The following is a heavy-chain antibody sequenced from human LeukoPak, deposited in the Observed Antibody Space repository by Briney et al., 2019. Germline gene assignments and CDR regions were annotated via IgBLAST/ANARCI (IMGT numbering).Heavy chain of an antibody. CDR3: ARDKLEIVGAPGYFDY. CDR1: GFTFSSYD. Sequence: GGSLRLSCAASGFTFSSYDMHWVRQATGKGLEWVSAIGTAGDTYYPGSVKGRFTISRDNSKNTPYLQMNSLRAEDTAVYYCARDKLEIVGAPGYFDYWGQGTLVTVSS. V-gene: IGHV3-13*01. CDR2: IGTAGDT. D-gene: IGHD1-26*01. J-gene: IGHJ4*02.